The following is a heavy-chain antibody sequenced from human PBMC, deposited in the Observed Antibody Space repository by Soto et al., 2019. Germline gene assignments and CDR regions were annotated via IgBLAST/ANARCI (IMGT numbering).Heavy chain of an antibody. Sequence: QVQLVQSGAEVKKPGSSVKVSCKASGGTFSSYAISWVRQAPGQGLEWMGGIIPIFGTANYAQKFQGRVTXXAXEXXSTAYMELSSLRSEDTAVYYCARELTTVTAEYFQHWGQGTLVTVSS. V-gene: IGHV1-69*12. D-gene: IGHD4-17*01. CDR3: ARELTTVTAEYFQH. J-gene: IGHJ1*01. CDR1: GGTFSSYA. CDR2: IIPIFGTA.